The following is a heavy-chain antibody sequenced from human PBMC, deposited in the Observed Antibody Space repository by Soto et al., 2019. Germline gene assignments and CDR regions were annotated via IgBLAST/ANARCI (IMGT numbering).Heavy chain of an antibody. CDR1: GGSISSGGYY. J-gene: IGHJ5*02. CDR2: IYYSGTT. D-gene: IGHD3-22*01. V-gene: IGHV4-31*02. CDR3: ASGGTDCITMNCYFTPPPSDP. Sequence: SETLSLTCTVSGGSISSGGYYYNWIRQHPGKGLEWIGYIYYSGTTYYNPSLQSRVTMSVDTSKNQFYLKLKSVTAADTAVYDFASGGTDCITMNCYFTPPPSDPWGQGTLVTVSS.